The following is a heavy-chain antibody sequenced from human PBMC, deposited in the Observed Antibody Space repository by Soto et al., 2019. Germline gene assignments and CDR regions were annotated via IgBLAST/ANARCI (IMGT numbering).Heavy chain of an antibody. CDR2: IKSKTDGGTT. D-gene: IGHD3-3*01. Sequence: PGGSLRLSCAASGFTFSNAWMNWVRQAPGKGLEWVGRIKSKTDGGTTDYAAPVKGRFTISRDDSKNTLYLQMNSLKTEDTAVYYCTARLTYYDFWSGSDAFDIWGQGTMVTVSS. CDR3: TARLTYYDFWSGSDAFDI. V-gene: IGHV3-15*07. CDR1: GFTFSNAW. J-gene: IGHJ3*02.